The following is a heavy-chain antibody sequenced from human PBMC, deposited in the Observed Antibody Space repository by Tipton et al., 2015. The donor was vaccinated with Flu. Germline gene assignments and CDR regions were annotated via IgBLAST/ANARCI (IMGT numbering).Heavy chain of an antibody. CDR2: INHSGST. V-gene: IGHV4-34*01. CDR3: ARGLYGSGSYQRRYFDY. CDR1: GFIFSRYA. D-gene: IGHD3-10*01. Sequence: LRLSCAASGFIFSRYAMSWVRQPPGKGLEWIGEINHSGSTNYNPSLKSRVTISVDTSKNQFSLKLSSVTAADTAVYYCARGLYGSGSYQRRYFDYWGQGTLVTVSS. J-gene: IGHJ4*02.